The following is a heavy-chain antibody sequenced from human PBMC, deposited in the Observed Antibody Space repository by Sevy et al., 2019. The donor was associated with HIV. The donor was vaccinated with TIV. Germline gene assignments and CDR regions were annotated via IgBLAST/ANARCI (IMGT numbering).Heavy chain of an antibody. Sequence: GGSLRLSCAASGFTFSSYGMHWVRQAPGKGLEWVAVISYDGSNKYYAYSVKGRFTISRDNSKNTLYLQMNSLRAEDTAVYYCAKDRVRYQTSTCYFDYWGQGTLVTVSS. CDR3: AKDRVRYQTSTCYFDY. J-gene: IGHJ4*02. CDR2: ISYDGSNK. CDR1: GFTFSSYG. V-gene: IGHV3-30*18. D-gene: IGHD2-2*01.